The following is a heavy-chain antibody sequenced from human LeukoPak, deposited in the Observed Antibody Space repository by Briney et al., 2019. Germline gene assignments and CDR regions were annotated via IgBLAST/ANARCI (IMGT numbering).Heavy chain of an antibody. J-gene: IGHJ5*02. CDR3: AREVVPAAKRFDP. CDR1: GFTFSTNA. Sequence: PGGSLRLSCAASGFTFSTNAMHWVRQAPGKGLEWVAVTSYDESHRYYADSVKGRFTISRDTASNTLYLQMNSLKAEDTAVYYCAREVVPAAKRFDPWGQGTLVTVSS. D-gene: IGHD2-2*01. CDR2: TSYDESHR. V-gene: IGHV3-30-3*01.